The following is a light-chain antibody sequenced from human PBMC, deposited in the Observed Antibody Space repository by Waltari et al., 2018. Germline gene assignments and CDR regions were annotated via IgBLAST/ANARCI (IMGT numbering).Light chain of an antibody. CDR1: NLQRTT. CDR2: YDS. Sequence: YVLTQPPSVSSAPGGTARLTSWANNLQRTTEHLYRQRPGQAPVLVISYDSDRPSGIPDRLSGSNSGNTATLTISRVEAGDEADYYCQVWDANTDPGVFGTGTEVTVL. J-gene: IGLJ1*01. CDR3: QVWDANTDPGV. V-gene: IGLV3-21*01.